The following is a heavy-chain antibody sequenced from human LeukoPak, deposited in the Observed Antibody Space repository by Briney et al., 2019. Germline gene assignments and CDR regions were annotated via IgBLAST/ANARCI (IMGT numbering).Heavy chain of an antibody. J-gene: IGHJ3*02. CDR1: GGTFSSYA. D-gene: IGHD3-10*01. CDR2: IIPIFGTA. V-gene: IGHV1-69*13. Sequence: ASVKVSCKASGGTFSSYAISWVRQAPGQGLEWMGGIIPIFGTANYAQKFQGRVTITADESTSTAYMELSSLRSEDTAVYYCARVLVYYYGSGSYYFDAFDIWGQGTMVTVSS. CDR3: ARVLVYYYGSGSYYFDAFDI.